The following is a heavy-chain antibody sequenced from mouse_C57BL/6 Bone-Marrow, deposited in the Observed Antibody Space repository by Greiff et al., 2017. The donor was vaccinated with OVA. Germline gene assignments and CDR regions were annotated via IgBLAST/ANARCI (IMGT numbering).Heavy chain of an antibody. J-gene: IGHJ3*01. V-gene: IGHV1-78*01. CDR1: GYTFTDHP. D-gene: IGHD1-1*01. CDR3: ARYYYGSGFAY. CDR2: LYPRDGST. Sequence: QVQLQQSDAELVKPGASVKISCKVSGYTFTDHPIHWLKQRPEQGLEWIGYLYPRDGSTKYNEKFKGKATLTADKSSITADMQLTSLTSEDSAVYFCARYYYGSGFAYWGQGTLVTVSA.